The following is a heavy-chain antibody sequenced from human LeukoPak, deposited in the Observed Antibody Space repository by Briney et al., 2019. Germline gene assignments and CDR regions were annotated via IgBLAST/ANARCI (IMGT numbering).Heavy chain of an antibody. Sequence: PGRSLRLSCAASGFTFSSYAMHWVRQAPGKGLEWVAVISYDGSNKYYADSVKGRFTISRDNSKNTLYLQMNSLRAEDTAVYHCAKGLGYSGYDPPLDYWGQGTLVTVSS. CDR3: AKGLGYSGYDPPLDY. CDR1: GFTFSSYA. J-gene: IGHJ4*02. V-gene: IGHV3-30-3*01. D-gene: IGHD5-12*01. CDR2: ISYDGSNK.